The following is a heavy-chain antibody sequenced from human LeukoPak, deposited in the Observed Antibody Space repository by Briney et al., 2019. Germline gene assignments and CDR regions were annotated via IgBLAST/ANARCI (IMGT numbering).Heavy chain of an antibody. J-gene: IGHJ6*02. Sequence: SETLSLTCTVSGGSISNYYWSWIRQPPGKGLEWIGYIYYSGSTNYNSSLKSRITISVDTSKNQFSLKLRSVTAADTAVYYCVRLIPDGMDVWGQGTTVTVSS. V-gene: IGHV4-59*08. CDR2: IYYSGST. CDR3: VRLIPDGMDV. CDR1: GGSISNYY.